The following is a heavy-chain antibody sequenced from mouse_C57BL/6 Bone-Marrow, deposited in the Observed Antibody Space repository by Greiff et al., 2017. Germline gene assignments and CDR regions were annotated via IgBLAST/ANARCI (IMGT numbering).Heavy chain of an antibody. V-gene: IGHV5-17*01. CDR1: GFTFSDYG. J-gene: IGHJ1*03. Sequence: EVKVEESGGGLVKPGGSLTLSCAASGFTFSDYGMHWVRQAPEKGLEWVAYISSGSSTIYYAATVQGRSTITRDNAKNTLFLQLTSLKSEDTAMYYCARMDYYGNSYVWGTGTTVTVSS. CDR2: ISSGSSTI. CDR3: ARMDYYGNSYV. D-gene: IGHD1-1*01.